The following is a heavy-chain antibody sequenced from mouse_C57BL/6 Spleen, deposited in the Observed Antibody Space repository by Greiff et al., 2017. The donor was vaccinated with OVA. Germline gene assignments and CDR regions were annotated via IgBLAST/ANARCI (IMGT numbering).Heavy chain of an antibody. Sequence: QVQLQQSGAELARPGASVKLSCKASGYTFTSYGISWVKQRTGQGLEWIGEIYPRSGNTYYNEKFKGKATLTADKSSSTAYMELRSLTSEDSAVYFCARGALTTDPLYAMDYWGQGTSVTVSS. V-gene: IGHV1-81*01. CDR1: GYTFTSYG. D-gene: IGHD1-1*01. J-gene: IGHJ4*01. CDR3: ARGALTTDPLYAMDY. CDR2: IYPRSGNT.